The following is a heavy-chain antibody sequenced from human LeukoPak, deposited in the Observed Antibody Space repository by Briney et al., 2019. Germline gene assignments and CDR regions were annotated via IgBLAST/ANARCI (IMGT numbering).Heavy chain of an antibody. Sequence: PGGSLRLSCAASGFTFNNYALTWVRQTPGKGLECVSAISGDGVSPYYADSVRGRFTISRDNSKNTLYLQMNSLRAEDTAVYYCARGGYCGGDCYSGLDFQHWGQGTLVTVAS. J-gene: IGHJ1*01. CDR2: ISGDGVSP. V-gene: IGHV3-23*01. CDR1: GFTFNNYA. D-gene: IGHD2-21*02. CDR3: ARGGYCGGDCYSGLDFQH.